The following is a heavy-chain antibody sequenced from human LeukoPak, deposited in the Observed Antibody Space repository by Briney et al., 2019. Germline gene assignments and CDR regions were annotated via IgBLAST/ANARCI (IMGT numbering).Heavy chain of an antibody. CDR3: ATRAGYSGYDCHY. J-gene: IGHJ4*02. V-gene: IGHV5-51*01. D-gene: IGHD5-12*01. CDR2: IYPGDSDT. CDR1: GYSFTSYC. Sequence: GESLKISCKGSGYSFTSYCIGWVRQMPGKGLEWMGIIYPGDSDTRYSPSFQGQVTISADKSISTPYLQWSSLQASDTAMYFCATRAGYSGYDCHYGGQGTLVTVPS.